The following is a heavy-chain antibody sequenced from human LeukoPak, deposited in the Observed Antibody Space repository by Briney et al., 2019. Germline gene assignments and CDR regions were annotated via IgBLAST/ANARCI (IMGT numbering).Heavy chain of an antibody. Sequence: SETLSLTCTVSRGSLSSYYWNWIRQPPGKGLEWVGYISYSGNINYNPSLKSRVTISVDTSKNQFSLKLSAVTAADTAVYYCARGGGYNSPFGYWGQGALVTVSA. CDR3: ARGGGYNSPFGY. V-gene: IGHV4-59*01. D-gene: IGHD5-24*01. CDR1: RGSLSSYY. J-gene: IGHJ4*02. CDR2: ISYSGNI.